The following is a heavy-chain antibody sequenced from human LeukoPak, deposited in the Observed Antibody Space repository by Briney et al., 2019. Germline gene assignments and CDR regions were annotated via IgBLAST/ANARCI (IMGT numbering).Heavy chain of an antibody. J-gene: IGHJ4*02. V-gene: IGHV1-8*02. CDR2: INTKNGNT. CDR1: GYTFTDID. CDR3: ARRRDGYNHDY. D-gene: IGHD5-24*01. Sequence: ASVTVSCTASGYTFTDIDINWIRQATGQGLEWIGWINTKNGNTGFAQRFQGRVTMTRDTSISTAYLDLSGLTSEDTAVYYCARRRDGYNHDYWGQGTLVTVSS.